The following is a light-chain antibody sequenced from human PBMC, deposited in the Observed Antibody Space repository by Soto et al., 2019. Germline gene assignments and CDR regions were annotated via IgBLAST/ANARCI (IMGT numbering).Light chain of an antibody. CDR1: QSLLHSNGYNY. CDR3: MQALQPPYT. J-gene: IGKJ2*01. V-gene: IGKV2-28*01. CDR2: LGS. Sequence: DIVMTQSPLSLPVTPGEPASISCRSSQSLLHSNGYNYLDWYLQKPGQSPQLLIYLGSNRASGVXDRFXGSXXXXXXXXXXXXXEAEDVGXXYCMQALQPPYTFCQGTKLEIK.